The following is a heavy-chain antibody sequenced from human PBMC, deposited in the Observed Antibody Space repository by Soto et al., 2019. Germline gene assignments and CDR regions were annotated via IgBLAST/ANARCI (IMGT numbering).Heavy chain of an antibody. CDR1: GFTFSTYT. Sequence: EVQLVESGGGLVKPGGSLRLSCAASGFTFSTYTLNWVRQAPGKGLEWDSSISSGSSYIYYAGSVKGRFTISRDNAKNSLYLQMNSLRAEDTAVYYCARGVYYFDYWGQGTLVTVSS. CDR3: ARGVYYFDY. J-gene: IGHJ4*02. CDR2: ISSGSSYI. V-gene: IGHV3-21*01.